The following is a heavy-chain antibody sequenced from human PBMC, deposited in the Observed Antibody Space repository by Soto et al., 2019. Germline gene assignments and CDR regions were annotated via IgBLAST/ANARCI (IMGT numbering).Heavy chain of an antibody. CDR3: AKSGYYDSSGYLDY. CDR1: GFTFSSYA. D-gene: IGHD3-22*01. Sequence: PGGSLRLSCAASGFTFSSYAMSWVRQAPGKGLEWVSAISGSGGSTYYADSVKGRFTISRDNSKNTLYLQMNSLRAEDTAVYYCAKSGYYDSSGYLDYWGQGTLVTVS. J-gene: IGHJ4*02. CDR2: ISGSGGST. V-gene: IGHV3-23*01.